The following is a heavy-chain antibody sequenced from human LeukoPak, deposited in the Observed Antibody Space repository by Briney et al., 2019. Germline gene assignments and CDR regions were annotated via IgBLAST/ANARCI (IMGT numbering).Heavy chain of an antibody. Sequence: SETLSLTCTVSGGSISSYYWSWIRQPPGKGLEWIGYIYYSGSTNYNPSLKSRVTISVDTSKNQFSLKLSSVTAADTAVYYCARVPIVPAAYYYYYMDVWGKGTTVTISS. CDR2: IYYSGST. CDR3: ARVPIVPAAYYYYYMDV. J-gene: IGHJ6*03. CDR1: GGSISSYY. V-gene: IGHV4-59*08. D-gene: IGHD2-2*01.